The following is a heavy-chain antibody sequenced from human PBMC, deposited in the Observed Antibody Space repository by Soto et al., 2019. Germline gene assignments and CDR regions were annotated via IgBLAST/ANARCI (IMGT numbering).Heavy chain of an antibody. V-gene: IGHV1-18*01. CDR1: GYTITSYR. Sequence: ASVKVSCKASGYTITSYRISWGRHAPAQAQAWVGWISAYKGNTNYTQRLQRRVPMTTDTSTSTAYMELRSRRSDDTAVYYCARSGGYCISTRGYYDYGMDVWGQ. J-gene: IGHJ6*02. CDR3: ARSGGYCISTRGYYDYGMDV. D-gene: IGHD2-2*01. CDR2: ISAYKGNT.